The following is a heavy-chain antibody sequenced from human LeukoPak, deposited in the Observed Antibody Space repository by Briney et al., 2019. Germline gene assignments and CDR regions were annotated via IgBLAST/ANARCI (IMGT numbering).Heavy chain of an antibody. V-gene: IGHV3-48*01. CDR1: GFTLSTYT. CDR3: AKSGRLLWFGESVYYYYGMDV. J-gene: IGHJ6*02. D-gene: IGHD3-10*01. Sequence: PPGGSLRLSCAASGFTLSTYTMNWVRQAPGKGLQWFSYISSSSSTIYYADSVKGRFTISRDNSKNTLYLQMNSLRAEDTAVYYCAKSGRLLWFGESVYYYYGMDVWGQGTTVTVSS. CDR2: ISSSSSTI.